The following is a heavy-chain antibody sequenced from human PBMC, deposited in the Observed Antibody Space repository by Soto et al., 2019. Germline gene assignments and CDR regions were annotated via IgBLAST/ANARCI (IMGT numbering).Heavy chain of an antibody. D-gene: IGHD2-15*01. CDR2: MNPNSGNT. V-gene: IGHV1-8*01. CDR3: ARAHTTLGYCSGGSCYPPLNYYGMDV. J-gene: IGHJ6*02. Sequence: ASVEVSCKASGYTFTSYDINWVRQATGQGLEWMGWMNPNSGNTGYAQKFQGRVTMTRNTSISTAYMELSSLRSEDTAVYYCARAHTTLGYCSGGSCYPPLNYYGMDVWGQGTTVTVSS. CDR1: GYTFTSYD.